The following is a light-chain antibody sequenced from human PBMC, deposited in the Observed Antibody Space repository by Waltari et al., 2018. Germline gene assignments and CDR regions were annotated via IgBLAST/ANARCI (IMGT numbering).Light chain of an antibody. J-gene: IGKJ2*01. CDR3: QQYYSIPYT. Sequence: DIVMTQSPDPLTMSLGERANIHCKTSQSVFYYSNKRNYLAWYQQKPRQPPKLLLYWSSSRQSGVSDRFSGSGSETDFTLSISNLQAEDVAVYYCQQYYSIPYTFGQGTKLDLK. CDR2: WSS. CDR1: QSVFYYSNKRNY. V-gene: IGKV4-1*01.